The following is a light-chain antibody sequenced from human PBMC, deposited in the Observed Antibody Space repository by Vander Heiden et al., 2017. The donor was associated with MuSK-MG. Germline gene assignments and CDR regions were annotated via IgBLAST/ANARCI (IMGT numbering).Light chain of an antibody. CDR2: DAS. V-gene: IGKV1-5*01. J-gene: IGKJ1*01. CDR1: QSISSW. Sequence: DIQMTQSPSTLSASVGDRVTITCRASQSISSWLAWYQQKPGQAPQLLIYDASSLDSGVPSSFSGSGSGTEFTLTIRSLQPDDFATYYCQKYNSYGTFGQGTKVEIK. CDR3: QKYNSYGT.